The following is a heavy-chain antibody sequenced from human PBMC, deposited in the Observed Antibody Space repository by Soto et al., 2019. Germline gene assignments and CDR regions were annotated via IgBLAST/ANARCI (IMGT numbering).Heavy chain of an antibody. Sequence: QVQLQESGPGLVKPSQTLSPTCTVSGGSISSGGYYWSWIRQHPGKGLEWIGYIYYSGSTYYNPSLKSRVTISVDTSKNQFSLKLSSVTAADTAVYYCAREEGGGYDHRWFDPWGQGTLVTVSS. CDR2: IYYSGST. CDR3: AREEGGGYDHRWFDP. J-gene: IGHJ5*02. V-gene: IGHV4-31*03. D-gene: IGHD5-12*01. CDR1: GGSISSGGYY.